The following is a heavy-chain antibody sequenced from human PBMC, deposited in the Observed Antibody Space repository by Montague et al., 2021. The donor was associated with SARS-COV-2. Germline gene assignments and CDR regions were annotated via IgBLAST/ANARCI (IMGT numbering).Heavy chain of an antibody. J-gene: IGHJ2*01. V-gene: IGHV4-59*08. CDR2: IFYSGSA. Sequence: SETLSLTCTVSGGSISSYYWSWSWKPPGTGTEYIGYIFYSGSASYNHSLKSRVSISIDTDKNQFYLKLTSVTAADTAVYYCVRVQEGKCGSRAYSPLWCFDLWGRGTLVTVSS. D-gene: IGHD3-10*01. CDR1: GGSISSYY. CDR3: VRVQEGKCGSRAYSPLWCFDL.